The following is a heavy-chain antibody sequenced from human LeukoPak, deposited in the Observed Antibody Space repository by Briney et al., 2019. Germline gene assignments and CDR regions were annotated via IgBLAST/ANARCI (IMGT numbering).Heavy chain of an antibody. D-gene: IGHD3-16*02. CDR1: GFTFSSYA. V-gene: IGHV3-30-3*01. Sequence: PGGSLRLSCAASGFTFSSYAMHWVRQAPGKGLEWVAVISYDGSNKNYADSVKGRFTISRDNSKKTLYLQMNSLRAEDTAVYYCATARDFVWGTYHSGYWGQGTLVTVSS. CDR2: ISYDGSNK. CDR3: ATARDFVWGTYHSGY. J-gene: IGHJ4*02.